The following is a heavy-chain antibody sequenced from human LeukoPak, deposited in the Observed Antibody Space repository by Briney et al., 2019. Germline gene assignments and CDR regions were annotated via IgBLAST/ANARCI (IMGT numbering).Heavy chain of an antibody. CDR1: GFTFSSYA. D-gene: IGHD3-3*01. CDR3: AKDAAGHYDFWSGWPGDY. CDR2: ISGSGGST. J-gene: IGHJ4*02. V-gene: IGHV3-23*01. Sequence: GGSLRLSCAASGFTFSSYAMSWVRQAPGKGLEWVSAISGSGGSTYYADSVKGRFTISRDNSKNTLYLQMNSLRAEDTAVYYCAKDAAGHYDFWSGWPGDYWGQGTLVTVSS.